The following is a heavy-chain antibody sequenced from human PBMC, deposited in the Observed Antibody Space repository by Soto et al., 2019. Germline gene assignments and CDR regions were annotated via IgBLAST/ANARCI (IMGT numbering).Heavy chain of an antibody. CDR1: GFTFSSYA. J-gene: IGHJ4*02. V-gene: IGHV3-23*01. CDR3: ATSRRASGYYPFDY. CDR2: ISGSGGST. Sequence: HPGGSLRLSCAASGFTFSSYAMSWVRQAPGEGLEWVSAISGSGGSTYYADSVKGRFTISRDNSKNTLYLQMNSLRAEDTAVYYCATSRRASGYYPFDYWGQGTLVTVSS. D-gene: IGHD3-3*01.